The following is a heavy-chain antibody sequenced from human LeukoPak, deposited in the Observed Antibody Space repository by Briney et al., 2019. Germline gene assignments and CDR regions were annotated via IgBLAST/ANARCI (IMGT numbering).Heavy chain of an antibody. J-gene: IGHJ4*02. D-gene: IGHD1-7*01. CDR3: AKDVNWKYEQYYFDY. V-gene: IGHV3-23*01. CDR1: GFTFSSYA. Sequence: PGGSLRLSCAASGFTFSSYAMSWVLQAPGKGLEWVSAISGSGGSTYYADSVKGRFTISRDNSKNTLYLQMNSLRAEDTAVYYCAKDVNWKYEQYYFDYWGQGTLVTVSS. CDR2: ISGSGGST.